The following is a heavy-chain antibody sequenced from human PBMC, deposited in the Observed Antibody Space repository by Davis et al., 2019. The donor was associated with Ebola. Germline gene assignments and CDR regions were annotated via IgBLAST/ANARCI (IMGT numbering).Heavy chain of an antibody. V-gene: IGHV3-23*01. D-gene: IGHD4-23*01. CDR3: AKWSTSGGNPTPSDY. J-gene: IGHJ4*02. CDR1: GFTFSSYA. Sequence: PGGSLRLSCAASGFTFSSYAMSWVRQAPGKGLEWVSAISGSGGSTYYADSVKGRFTISRDNSKNTLYLQMNSLRAEDTAVYYCAKWSTSGGNPTPSDYWGQGTLVTVSS. CDR2: ISGSGGST.